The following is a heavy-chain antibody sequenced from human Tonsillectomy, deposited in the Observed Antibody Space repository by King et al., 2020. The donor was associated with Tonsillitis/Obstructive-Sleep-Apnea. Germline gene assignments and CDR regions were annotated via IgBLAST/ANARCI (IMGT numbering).Heavy chain of an antibody. J-gene: IGHJ4*02. CDR1: GGSFSNNSYY. V-gene: IGHV4-39*01. CDR3: AIGNYYDSRGFDYYFDY. Sequence: LQPQESGPGLVKPSETLSLTCTVSGGSFSNNSYYWGWIRQPPGKGLEWIGSIYYSGSTYYNPSLKSRVTISVDTSKNQLSLKLSSVTAADTAVYYCAIGNYYDSRGFDYYFDYWGQGTLVTVSP. CDR2: IYYSGST. D-gene: IGHD3-22*01.